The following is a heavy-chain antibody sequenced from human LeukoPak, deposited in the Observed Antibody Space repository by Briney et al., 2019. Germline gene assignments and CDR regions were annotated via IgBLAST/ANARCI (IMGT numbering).Heavy chain of an antibody. D-gene: IGHD5-12*01. V-gene: IGHV3-7*01. J-gene: IGHJ6*02. CDR2: IKQEGSEK. CDR1: GFAFGDYA. CDR3: ARDAPLAIVATITGYYGMDV. Sequence: GGSLRLSCTASGFAFGDYALSWVRQAPGKGLEWGANIKQEGSEKYYVDSVKGRFTISRDNAKNSLYLQMNSLRAEDTAVYYCARDAPLAIVATITGYYGMDVWGQGTTVTVSS.